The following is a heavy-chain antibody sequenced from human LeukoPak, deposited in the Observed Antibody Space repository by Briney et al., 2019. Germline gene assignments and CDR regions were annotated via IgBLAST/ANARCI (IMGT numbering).Heavy chain of an antibody. Sequence: GGSLRVSCSASGFTFSLFGMNWVRQAPGKGLEWVSSISGSGNHIYYADSVKGRFIISRDNAKDSLFLQMNSLRPDDTAVYYCTSLRRQYYYYMDIWGKGTTVIVS. CDR2: ISGSGNHI. CDR1: GFTFSLFG. CDR3: TSLRRQYYYYMDI. D-gene: IGHD4-11*01. J-gene: IGHJ6*03. V-gene: IGHV3-21*01.